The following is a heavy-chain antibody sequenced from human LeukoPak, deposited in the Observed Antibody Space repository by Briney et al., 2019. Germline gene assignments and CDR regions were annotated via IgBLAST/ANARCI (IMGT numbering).Heavy chain of an antibody. CDR2: IIPIFGTA. V-gene: IGHV1-69*13. CDR1: GGTFSSYA. CDR3: ASPAIHSPRGYDPFDY. Sequence: ASVKVSCKASGGTFSSYAISWVRQAPGQGLEWMGGIIPIFGTANYAQKFQGRVTITADESTSTAYMELSSLRSEDTAVYYCASPAIHSPRGYDPFDYWGQGTLVTVSS. J-gene: IGHJ4*02. D-gene: IGHD2-21*01.